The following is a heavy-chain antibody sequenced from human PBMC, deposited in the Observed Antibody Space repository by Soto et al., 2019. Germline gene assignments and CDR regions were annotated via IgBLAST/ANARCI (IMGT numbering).Heavy chain of an antibody. CDR1: GGSISSGGYS. Sequence: SETLSLTCAVSGGSISSGGYSWSWIRQPPGKGLVWIGFIYHSGNSFYNPSLKTRVTISVDRSRNQFSLKLTSVTAADTAVYSCARVPPQGHGSGYYWKDAFDIWGQGTMVTVSS. CDR3: ARVPPQGHGSGYYWKDAFDI. V-gene: IGHV4-30-2*01. D-gene: IGHD3-22*01. CDR2: IYHSGNS. J-gene: IGHJ3*02.